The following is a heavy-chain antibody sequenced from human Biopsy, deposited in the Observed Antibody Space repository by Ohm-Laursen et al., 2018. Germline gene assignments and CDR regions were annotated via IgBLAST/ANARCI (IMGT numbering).Heavy chain of an antibody. CDR1: GDSISRSY. CDR2: IFDRGTT. Sequence: GTLSLTCTLSGDSISRSYWSWIRQSPGKGLEWVGHIFDRGTTNYNPSLKSRVTMSVDTPKNKFSLRVSSVTAADTAVYYCARDRDRRGWFDPWGQGTLVTVSS. CDR3: ARDRDRRGWFDP. V-gene: IGHV4-59*12. J-gene: IGHJ5*02. D-gene: IGHD1-14*01.